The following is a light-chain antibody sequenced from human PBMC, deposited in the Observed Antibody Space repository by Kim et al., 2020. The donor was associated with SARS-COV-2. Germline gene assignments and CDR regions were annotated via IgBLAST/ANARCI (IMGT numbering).Light chain of an antibody. CDR3: AGWDDSLNGIWV. CDR1: SSNIGSNT. CDR2: SNN. V-gene: IGLV1-44*01. J-gene: IGLJ3*02. Sequence: QSVLTQPPSASGTPGQRVTISCSGSSSNIGSNTEDWYQQLPGTAPNLLIYSNNHRPSGVPDRFSVSKSGTSASLAISGLQSEDEADYYCAGWDDSLNGIWVFGGGTQLTVL.